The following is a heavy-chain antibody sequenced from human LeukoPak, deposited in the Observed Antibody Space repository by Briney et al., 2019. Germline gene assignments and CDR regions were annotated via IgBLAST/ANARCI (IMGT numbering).Heavy chain of an antibody. CDR2: IYSGGST. CDR3: ARPGGSGNYFYGMDV. V-gene: IGHV3-66*04. Sequence: GGSLRLSCGASGFTVSTNYMSWVRQAPGKGLEWVSIIYSGGSTYYADSVKGRFTISRDNSKNTLYLQMNSLRVEDTAVYYCARPGGSGNYFYGMDVWGQGTTVTVSS. J-gene: IGHJ6*02. D-gene: IGHD3-10*01. CDR1: GFTVSTNY.